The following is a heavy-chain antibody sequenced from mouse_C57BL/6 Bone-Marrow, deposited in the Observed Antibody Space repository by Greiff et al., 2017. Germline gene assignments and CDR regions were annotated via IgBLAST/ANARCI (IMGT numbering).Heavy chain of an antibody. CDR3: ARGATQRMDY. J-gene: IGHJ4*01. V-gene: IGHV5-6-3*01. D-gene: IGHD6-1*01. Sequence: EVMLVESGGGLVQPGGSLKLSCAASGFTFSSYGMSWVRQTPDKRLELVATINSNGGSTYYPDSVKGRFTISRDNAKNTLYLQMSSLKSEDTAMYYCARGATQRMDYWGQGPSVTVSA. CDR1: GFTFSSYG. CDR2: INSNGGST.